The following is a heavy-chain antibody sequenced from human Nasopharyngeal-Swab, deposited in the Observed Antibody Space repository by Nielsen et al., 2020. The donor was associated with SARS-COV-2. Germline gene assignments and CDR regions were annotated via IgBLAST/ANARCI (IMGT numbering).Heavy chain of an antibody. CDR2: IKQDGSEK. CDR3: ARDGAFSSYYGPPFYYYYGMDV. CDR1: GFTFSSYW. Sequence: GESLKISCAASGFTFSSYWMSWVRQAPGKGLEWAANIKQDGSEKYYVDSVKGRFTISRDNAKNSLYLQMNSLRAEDTAVYYCARDGAFSSYYGPPFYYYYGMDVWGQGTTVTVSS. D-gene: IGHD4-17*01. V-gene: IGHV3-7*01. J-gene: IGHJ6*02.